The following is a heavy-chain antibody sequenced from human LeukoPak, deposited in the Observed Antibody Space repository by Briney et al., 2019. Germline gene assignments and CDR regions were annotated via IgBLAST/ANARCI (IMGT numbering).Heavy chain of an antibody. CDR1: GYTFTSYD. V-gene: IGHV1-8*01. J-gene: IGHJ6*02. CDR3: ARFGYYRSGSYYNPYYGMVV. CDR2: MNPNSGNT. Sequence: GASVKVSCKASGYTFTSYDINWVRQATGQGLEWMGWMNPNSGNTGYAQKFQGRVTMTRNTSISTAYMELSSLRSEDTAVYYCARFGYYRSGSYYNPYYGMVVWGQGTTVTVSS. D-gene: IGHD3-10*01.